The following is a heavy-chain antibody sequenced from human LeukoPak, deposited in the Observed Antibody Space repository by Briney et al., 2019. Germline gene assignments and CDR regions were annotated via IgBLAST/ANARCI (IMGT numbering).Heavy chain of an antibody. CDR1: GGSFSGYY. D-gene: IGHD3-22*01. Sequence: SETLSLTCAVYGGSFSGYYWSWIRQPPGKGLEWIGEINHSGSTNYNPSLKSRVTISVDTSKNQFSLKLSSVTAADTAVYYCARRGTDYDSSGYYLGRPAYFDYWGQGTLVTVSS. J-gene: IGHJ4*02. V-gene: IGHV4-34*01. CDR2: INHSGST. CDR3: ARRGTDYDSSGYYLGRPAYFDY.